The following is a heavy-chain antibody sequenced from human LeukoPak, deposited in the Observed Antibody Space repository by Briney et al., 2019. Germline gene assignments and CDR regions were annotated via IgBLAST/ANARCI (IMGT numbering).Heavy chain of an antibody. CDR2: IYYSGST. J-gene: IGHJ5*02. Sequence: SETLSLTCTVSGDFITAYYWSWIRQPPGKGLEWIGYIYYSGSTNYNPSLKSRVTISVDTSKNQFSLKLSSVTAADTAVYYCARVSPMVIVDEYWFDPWGQGTLVTVSS. V-gene: IGHV4-59*01. CDR1: GDFITAYY. D-gene: IGHD3-22*01. CDR3: ARVSPMVIVDEYWFDP.